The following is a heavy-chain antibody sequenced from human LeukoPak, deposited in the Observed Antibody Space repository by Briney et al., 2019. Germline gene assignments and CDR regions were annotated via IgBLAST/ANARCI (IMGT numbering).Heavy chain of an antibody. CDR2: INAGNGNT. CDR1: GYTFTSYA. V-gene: IGHV1-3*01. CDR3: ATQAQILDAFDI. Sequence: ASVKVSCKASGYTFTSYAMHWVRQAPGQRLEWMGWINAGNGNTKYSQKFQGRVTITRDTSASTAYMELSSLRSEDTAVYYCATQAQILDAFDIWGQGTMVTVFS. J-gene: IGHJ3*02.